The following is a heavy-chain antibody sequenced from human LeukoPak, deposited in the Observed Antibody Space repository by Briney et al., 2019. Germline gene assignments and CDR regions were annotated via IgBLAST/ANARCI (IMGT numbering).Heavy chain of an antibody. CDR1: VGSINSGNW. D-gene: IGHD1-1*01. V-gene: IGHV4-4*02. CDR3: ARSYTYKRAFNY. J-gene: IGHJ4*02. CDR2: IYHNGTP. Sequence: SSETLSLTCAVSVGSINSGNWGSWVRQSPGKGLEWIGEIYHNGTPNYNPPLKSRVTISVDTSKNQFSLKLSSVTAADTAVYYCARSYTYKRAFNYWGQGTLVTVSS.